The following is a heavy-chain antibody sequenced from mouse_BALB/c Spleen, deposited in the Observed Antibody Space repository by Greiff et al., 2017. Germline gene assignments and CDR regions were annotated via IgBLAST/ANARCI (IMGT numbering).Heavy chain of an antibody. D-gene: IGHD2-14*01. V-gene: IGHV3-6*02. Sequence: VQLQQSGPGLVKPSQSLSLTCSVTGYSITSGYYWNWIRQFPGNKLEWMGYISYDGSNNYNPSLKNRISITRDTSKNQFFLKLNSVTTEDTATYYCARGGAYDRGAMDYWGQGTSVTVSS. CDR3: ARGGAYDRGAMDY. J-gene: IGHJ4*01. CDR2: ISYDGSN. CDR1: GYSITSGYY.